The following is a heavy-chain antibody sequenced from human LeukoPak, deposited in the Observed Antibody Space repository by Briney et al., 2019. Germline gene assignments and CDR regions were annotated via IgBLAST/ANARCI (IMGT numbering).Heavy chain of an antibody. CDR3: ASVDQASSFDY. J-gene: IGHJ4*02. CDR1: GDSISTSNSY. V-gene: IGHV4-39*07. CDR2: IYYSGNT. Sequence: SETLSLTCTVSGDSISTSNSYWGWIRQPPGKGLEWIGSIYYSGNTYYNASLKSRVTISVDTSKNQFSLKLSSVTAADTAVYYCASVDQASSFDYWGQGTLVTVSS.